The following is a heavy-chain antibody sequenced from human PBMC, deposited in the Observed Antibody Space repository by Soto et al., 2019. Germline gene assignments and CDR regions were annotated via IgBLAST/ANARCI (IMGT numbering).Heavy chain of an antibody. D-gene: IGHD3-10*02. CDR3: AREVHVHTPAFVY. CDR1: GGTFNTYA. Sequence: QVQLVQSGAEMKKPGSSVKVSCQSSGGTFNTYAMNWVRQAPGQGPEWMGDISPMFGAANYALKFQGRVTITADESTGTSYMQLSSLTSEDTAIYCCAREVHVHTPAFVYWGQGTLVTVSS. CDR2: ISPMFGAA. J-gene: IGHJ4*02. V-gene: IGHV1-69*19.